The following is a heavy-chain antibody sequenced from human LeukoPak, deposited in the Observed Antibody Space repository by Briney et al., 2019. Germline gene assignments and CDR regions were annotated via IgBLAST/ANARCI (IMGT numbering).Heavy chain of an antibody. Sequence: GGSLRLSCAASGFTFSSYSMNWVRQAPGKGLEWVSSISSSSSYIYYADSVKGRFTIPRDNAKNPLYLQMNSLRAEDTAVYYCAKASSNMVATSSDFDYWGQGTLVTVSS. CDR3: AKASSNMVATSSDFDY. V-gene: IGHV3-21*01. CDR2: ISSSSSYI. CDR1: GFTFSSYS. D-gene: IGHD5-12*01. J-gene: IGHJ4*02.